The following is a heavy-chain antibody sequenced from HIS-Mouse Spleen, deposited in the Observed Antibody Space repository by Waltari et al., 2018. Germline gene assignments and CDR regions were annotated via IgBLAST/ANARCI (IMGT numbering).Heavy chain of an antibody. J-gene: IGHJ2*01. CDR3: AGEIPYSSSWYDWYFDL. D-gene: IGHD6-13*01. CDR2: IYYSGST. V-gene: IGHV4-39*07. CDR1: GGSISSSSYY. Sequence: QLQLQESGPGLVKPSETLSLTCTVSGGSISSSSYYWGWICQPPGKGLGWIGSIYYSGSTYYNPSLKSRVTISVDTSKNQFSLKLSSVTAADTAVYYCAGEIPYSSSWYDWYFDLWGRGTLVTVSS.